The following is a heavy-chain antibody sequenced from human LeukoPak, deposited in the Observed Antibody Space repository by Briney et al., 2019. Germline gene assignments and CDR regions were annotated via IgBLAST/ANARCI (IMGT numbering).Heavy chain of an antibody. D-gene: IGHD6-6*01. CDR1: GGTFSSYA. J-gene: IGHJ6*02. CDR2: IIPIFGTA. Sequence: GASVKVSCEASGGTFSSYAISWVRQAPGQGLEWMGGIIPIFGTANYAQKFQGGVTITADESTSTAYMELSSLRSEDTAVYYCAREYSSSSTYYYYGMDVWGQGTTVTVSS. CDR3: AREYSSSSTYYYYGMDV. V-gene: IGHV1-69*13.